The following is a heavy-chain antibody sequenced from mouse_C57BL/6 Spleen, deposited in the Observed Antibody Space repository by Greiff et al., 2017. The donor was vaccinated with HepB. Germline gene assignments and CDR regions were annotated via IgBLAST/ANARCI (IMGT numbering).Heavy chain of an antibody. CDR3: ARGAVVAKRGFAY. CDR2: IDPSDSYT. J-gene: IGHJ3*01. V-gene: IGHV1-69*01. CDR1: GYTFTSYW. D-gene: IGHD1-1*01. Sequence: QVQLQQPGAELVMPGASVKLSCKASGYTFTSYWMHWVKQRPGQGLEWIGEIDPSDSYTNYNQKFKGKSTLTVDKSPSTAYMQLSSLTSEDSAVYYCARGAVVAKRGFAYWGQGTLVTVSA.